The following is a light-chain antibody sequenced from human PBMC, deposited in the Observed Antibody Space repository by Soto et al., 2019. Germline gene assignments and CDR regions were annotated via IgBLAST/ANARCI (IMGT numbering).Light chain of an antibody. Sequence: DIQMTQSPSSLSASVGDRVIITCRASQTISTYLNWYQQKPGKAPKLLIYGASSLQSGVPSRFSGSGSGTDFTLTISSLHPEDYATYYCQQSDSAPRTFGQGTKVEIK. V-gene: IGKV1-39*01. CDR2: GAS. CDR1: QTISTY. J-gene: IGKJ1*01. CDR3: QQSDSAPRT.